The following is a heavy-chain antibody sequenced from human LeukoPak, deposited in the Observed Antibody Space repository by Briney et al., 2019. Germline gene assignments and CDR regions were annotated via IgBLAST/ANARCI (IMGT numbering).Heavy chain of an antibody. J-gene: IGHJ4*02. CDR3: ARGRSAFDY. V-gene: IGHV3-48*04. CDR1: GFTFSSYS. Sequence: PGGSLRLSRAASGFTFSSYSMNWVRQAPGKGLEWVSYISSSSSTIYYADSVKGRFTISRDNAKNSLYLQMNSLRAEDTAVYYCARGRSAFDYWGQGTLVTVSS. CDR2: ISSSSSTI.